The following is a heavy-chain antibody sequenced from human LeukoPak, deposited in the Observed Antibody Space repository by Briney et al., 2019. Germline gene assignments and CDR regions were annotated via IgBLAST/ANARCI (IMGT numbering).Heavy chain of an antibody. CDR2: ICSSSSYI. CDR1: GFTFSIYA. Sequence: GGSLRLSCAASGFTFSIYAMNWVRQAPGKGLEWVSSICSSSSYIYYADSVKGRFTISRDNAKNSLYLQMNSLRAEDTAVYYCARGEQLVLDYWGQGTLVTVSS. CDR3: ARGEQLVLDY. D-gene: IGHD6-6*01. V-gene: IGHV3-21*01. J-gene: IGHJ4*02.